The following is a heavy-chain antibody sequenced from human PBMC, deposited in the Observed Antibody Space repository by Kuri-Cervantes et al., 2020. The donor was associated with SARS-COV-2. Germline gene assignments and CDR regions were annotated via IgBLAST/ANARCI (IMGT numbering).Heavy chain of an antibody. CDR1: GFTFSIYA. J-gene: IGHJ4*02. Sequence: GGSLRLSCAPSGFTFSIYAMNWVRQGPRKGLEWVSGISGSGATTYYADSVKGRFTTSRDNSKNTLYLQMDSLRADDTAVYYCVKGYYGSGINWIFDSWGQGALVTVSS. CDR3: VKGYYGSGINWIFDS. CDR2: ISGSGATT. V-gene: IGHV3-23*01. D-gene: IGHD3-10*01.